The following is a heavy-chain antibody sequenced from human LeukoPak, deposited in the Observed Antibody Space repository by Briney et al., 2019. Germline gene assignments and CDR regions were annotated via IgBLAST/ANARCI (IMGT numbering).Heavy chain of an antibody. V-gene: IGHV3-9*01. D-gene: IGHD6-13*01. J-gene: IGHJ4*02. CDR3: ARVRIAAAGKTWLDY. CDR1: GFTFDDYA. CDR2: ISWNSGSI. Sequence: GGSLRLSCAASGFTFDDYAMHWVRQAPGKGLEWVSGISWNSGSIGYADSVKGRFTISRDNAKNSLYLQMNSLRAEDTALYYCARVRIAAAGKTWLDYWGQGTLVTVSS.